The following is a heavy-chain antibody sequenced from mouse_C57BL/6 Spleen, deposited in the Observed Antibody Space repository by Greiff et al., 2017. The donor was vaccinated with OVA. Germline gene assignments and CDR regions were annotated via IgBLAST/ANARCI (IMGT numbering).Heavy chain of an antibody. D-gene: IGHD3-3*01. J-gene: IGHJ3*01. V-gene: IGHV3-6*01. CDR2: ISYDGSN. CDR1: GYSITSGYY. Sequence: DVQLQESGPGLVKPSQSLSLSCSVTGYSITSGYYWNWSRQFPGNKLEWMSYISYDGSNNYNPSLKNRISITRDTSKNQFFLKLNSVTTEDTATYYCAREGDRAYWGQGTLVTVSA. CDR3: AREGDRAY.